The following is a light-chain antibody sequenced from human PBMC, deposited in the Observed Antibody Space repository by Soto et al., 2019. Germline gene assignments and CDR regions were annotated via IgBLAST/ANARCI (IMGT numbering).Light chain of an antibody. Sequence: EIVLTQSPATLSLSPGETATLSCRASQTVYNYLAWYQQKPGQAPRLLIYEASNRATGIPARFSGRGSGTDFTLVISSLEPEDFAVYYGRQGSNWPLTFGGGTNVEIK. V-gene: IGKV3-11*01. CDR2: EAS. CDR1: QTVYNY. J-gene: IGKJ4*01. CDR3: RQGSNWPLT.